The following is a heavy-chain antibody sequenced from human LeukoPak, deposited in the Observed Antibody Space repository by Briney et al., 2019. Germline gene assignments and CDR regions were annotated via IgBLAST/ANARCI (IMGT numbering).Heavy chain of an antibody. J-gene: IGHJ3*02. CDR3: AKDSDYVAFDI. Sequence: GGSLRLSCAVSGFTFSGYVMHWVRQAPGKGLDWVAVISHGGSNIYYADSVKGRFTIARDDARKTLYLQMNSLRAEDTAVYYCAKDSDYVAFDIWGQGTMVTVSS. V-gene: IGHV3-30*18. CDR1: GFTFSGYV. CDR2: ISHGGSNI. D-gene: IGHD5-12*01.